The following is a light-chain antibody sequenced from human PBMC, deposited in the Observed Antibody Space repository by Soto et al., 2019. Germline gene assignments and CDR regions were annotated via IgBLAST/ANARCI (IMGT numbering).Light chain of an antibody. V-gene: IGLV1-47*01. J-gene: IGLJ2*01. Sequence: QSVLTQPPSASGTPGQRVTISCSGSSSNIGSYYVYWYQQLPGTAPKLLIHRTDQRPSGVPDRFSGSKSGTSASLAISGLRSEDEAEYYCAAWDDSLRVVFGGGTKLTVL. CDR1: SSNIGSYY. CDR3: AAWDDSLRVV. CDR2: RTD.